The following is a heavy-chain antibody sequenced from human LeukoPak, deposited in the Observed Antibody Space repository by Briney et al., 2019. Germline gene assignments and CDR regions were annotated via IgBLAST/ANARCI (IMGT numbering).Heavy chain of an antibody. J-gene: IGHJ4*02. CDR3: SRGDPSGTTDFDN. Sequence: GGSLRLSCAASGFTFSSYAVNWVRQAPGKGLECVARIRKEVNGYSTEYAASVKGRFTISRDDSRNSLFLQMSNLKTEDTAVYYCSRGDPSGTTDFDNWGQGTLVTVSS. CDR1: GFTFSSYA. CDR2: IRKEVNGYST. V-gene: IGHV3-72*01. D-gene: IGHD1-1*01.